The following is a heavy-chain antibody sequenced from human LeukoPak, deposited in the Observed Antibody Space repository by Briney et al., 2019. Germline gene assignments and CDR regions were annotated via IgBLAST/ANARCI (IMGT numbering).Heavy chain of an antibody. J-gene: IGHJ3*02. CDR1: GGSISSYY. D-gene: IGHD3-22*01. V-gene: IGHV4-59*12. CDR3: ARNHAEYYDSSGHAFDI. CDR2: IYYSGST. Sequence: SETLSLTCTVSGGSISSYYWSWIRQPPGKGLEWIGYIYYSGSTYYNPSLKSRVTISVDRSKNQFSLKLSSVTAADTAVYYCARNHAEYYDSSGHAFDIWGQGTMVTVSS.